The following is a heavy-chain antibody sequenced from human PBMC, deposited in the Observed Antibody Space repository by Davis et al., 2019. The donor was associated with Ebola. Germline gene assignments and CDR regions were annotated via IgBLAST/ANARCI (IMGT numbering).Heavy chain of an antibody. CDR2: VYPPDSDT. Sequence: GESLKISCKDSGNSFTSYWIAWVRQKPGKGLEWMGIVYPPDSDTRYSPSFQGQVTISVDTSINTAFLQWSSLKASDTAMYYCARLIIQTFGSFDIWGQGTMVTVSS. D-gene: IGHD1-1*01. CDR1: GNSFTSYW. CDR3: ARLIIQTFGSFDI. J-gene: IGHJ3*02. V-gene: IGHV5-51*01.